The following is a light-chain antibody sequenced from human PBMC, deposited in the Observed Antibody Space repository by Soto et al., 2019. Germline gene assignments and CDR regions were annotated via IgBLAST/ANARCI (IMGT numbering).Light chain of an antibody. Sequence: DIQMTQSPSSLSASVGDRVTITCRASQTIHNCLNWYQQKPGKAPKLLIYGTSNLQSGVPSRFSGRESGTDFILTISSLQPEDFATYYCQQIYAAPVTFGQGTKVEIK. CDR1: QTIHNC. J-gene: IGKJ1*01. CDR2: GTS. CDR3: QQIYAAPVT. V-gene: IGKV1-39*01.